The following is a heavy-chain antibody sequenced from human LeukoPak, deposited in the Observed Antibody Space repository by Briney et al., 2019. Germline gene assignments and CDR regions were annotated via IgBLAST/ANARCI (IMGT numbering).Heavy chain of an antibody. CDR3: ARDQRGGRISWYSHFDF. J-gene: IGHJ4*02. V-gene: IGHV1-46*01. CDR2: INPTSANT. CDR1: GYTFTPYY. D-gene: IGHD6-13*01. Sequence: ASVKVSCKAYGYTFTPYYMHWGRQAPGQGLEWMGIINPTSANTRYAQKFQGRVTMTRDTSTSTVYMELSSLTSEDTAVYYCARDQRGGRISWYSHFDFWGQGTLVTVSS.